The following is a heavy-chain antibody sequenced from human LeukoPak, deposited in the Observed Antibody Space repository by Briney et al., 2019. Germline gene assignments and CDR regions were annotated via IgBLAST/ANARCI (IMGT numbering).Heavy chain of an antibody. CDR3: ARARGYIVGAPSPYYYYMDV. CDR2: IDPNSGGT. Sequence: GASVKVSCKASGYTFTGYYIHWVRQAPGQGLEWMGWIDPNSGGTDYAQKFQGRVTVTRDTSISTACMELSRLRSDDTAVYYCARARGYIVGAPSPYYYYMDVWGKGTTVTVSS. CDR1: GYTFTGYY. D-gene: IGHD1-26*01. J-gene: IGHJ6*03. V-gene: IGHV1-2*02.